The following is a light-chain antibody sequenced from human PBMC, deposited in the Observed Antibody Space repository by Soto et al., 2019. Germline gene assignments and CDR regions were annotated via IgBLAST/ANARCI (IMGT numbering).Light chain of an antibody. V-gene: IGKV3-15*01. CDR3: QQYKSWRT. Sequence: IVMTQSPATLPVSPGERATLSCRAGQSIDSKLAWYQQRPGQAPRLLIYAASTRATGIPARFSGSGSGTEFTLTISGLQSEDFGVYYCQQYKSWRTFGQGTNVEIK. J-gene: IGKJ1*01. CDR1: QSIDSK. CDR2: AAS.